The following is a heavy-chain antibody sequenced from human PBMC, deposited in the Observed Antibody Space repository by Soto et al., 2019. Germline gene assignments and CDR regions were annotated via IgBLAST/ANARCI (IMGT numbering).Heavy chain of an antibody. CDR1: GGSISGYY. V-gene: IGHV4-59*01. J-gene: IGHJ5*02. CDR2: IYYSGST. CDR3: ARRIAAGGTVWFDP. Sequence: SETLSLTCTVSGGSISGYYWSWIRQPPGKGLEWIGHIYYSGSTNYNPSLKSRVTMSVDTSKNQFSLKLSSMTAADTAVYYCARRIAAGGTVWFDPWGQGTLVTVPQ. D-gene: IGHD6-13*01.